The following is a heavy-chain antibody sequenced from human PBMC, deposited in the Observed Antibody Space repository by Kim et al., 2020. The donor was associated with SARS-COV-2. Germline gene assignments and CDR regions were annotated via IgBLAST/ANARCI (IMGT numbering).Heavy chain of an antibody. D-gene: IGHD6-19*01. Sequence: SVKVSCKASGGTFSSYAISWVRQAPGQGLEWMGGIIPIFGTANYAQKFQGRVTITADESTSTAYMELSSLRSEDTAVYYCARDQARGGWYGYWGQGTLVTVSS. CDR3: ARDQARGGWYGY. CDR1: GGTFSSYA. CDR2: IIPIFGTA. V-gene: IGHV1-69*13. J-gene: IGHJ4*02.